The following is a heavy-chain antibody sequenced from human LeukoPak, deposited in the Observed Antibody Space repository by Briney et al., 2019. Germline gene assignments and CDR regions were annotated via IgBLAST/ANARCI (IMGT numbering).Heavy chain of an antibody. CDR3: ARSLARSYYHNRGGFNY. D-gene: IGHD3-22*01. CDR2: IYSSGTT. CDR1: GGSISSGGYY. V-gene: IGHV4-31*03. J-gene: IGHJ4*02. Sequence: SQTLSLTCTVSGGSISSGGYYWTWIRQHPGKGLEWIGYIYSSGTTYYNPSLKSRVTRSVDTSKNHFSLKLRSVTAADTAVYFCARSLARSYYHNRGGFNYWGQGTLVTVSS.